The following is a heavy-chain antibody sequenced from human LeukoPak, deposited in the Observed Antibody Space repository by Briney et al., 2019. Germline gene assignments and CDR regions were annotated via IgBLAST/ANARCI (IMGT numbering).Heavy chain of an antibody. D-gene: IGHD3-10*01. Sequence: SETLSLTCTVSGGSISSYYWSWIRQPPGKGLEWIGYIYYSGSTNYNPSLKSRVTISVDTSKNQFSLKLSSVTAADTAVYYCARGRMVRGVSPYYYYYGMDVWGQGTTVTVSS. CDR1: GGSISSYY. J-gene: IGHJ6*02. CDR2: IYYSGST. V-gene: IGHV4-59*08. CDR3: ARGRMVRGVSPYYYYYGMDV.